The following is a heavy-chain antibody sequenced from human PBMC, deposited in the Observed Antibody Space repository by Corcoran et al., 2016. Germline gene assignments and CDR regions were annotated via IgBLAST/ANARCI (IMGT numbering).Heavy chain of an antibody. CDR2: IIPIFGTA. CDR1: GGTFSSYA. Sequence: QVQLVQSGAEVKKPGSSVKVSCKASGGTFSSYAISWVRQAPGQGLEWMGGIIPIFGTANYAQKFQGRVTITADESTSTAYMELSSLRSEDTAVYYCARARRAYYYDSSGYPGDSFDIWGQGTMGTVSS. J-gene: IGHJ3*02. D-gene: IGHD3-22*01. V-gene: IGHV1-69*01. CDR3: ARARRAYYYDSSGYPGDSFDI.